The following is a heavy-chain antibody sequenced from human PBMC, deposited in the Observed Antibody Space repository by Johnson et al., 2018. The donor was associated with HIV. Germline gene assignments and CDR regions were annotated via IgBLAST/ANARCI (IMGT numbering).Heavy chain of an antibody. J-gene: IGHJ3*02. CDR3: AREWLYGFDI. V-gene: IGHV3-NL1*01. CDR2: IYSGGST. CDR1: GFTFSSYG. Sequence: QVQLVESGGGVVQPGRSLRLSCAASGFTFSSYGMHWVRLAPGKGLEWVSVIYSGGSTYNADSVNGRFTISRDNSKNTLYLQMNRLRAEDTAVYYCAREWLYGFDIWGQGTMVSVSS. D-gene: IGHD5-24*01.